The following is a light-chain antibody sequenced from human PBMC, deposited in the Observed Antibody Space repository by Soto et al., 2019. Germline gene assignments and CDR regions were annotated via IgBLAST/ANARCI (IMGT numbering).Light chain of an antibody. CDR1: HGVSGS. Sequence: IVLTQSPGTLSLSPGERATLSCRANHGVSGSFLAWYQQRPGQAPRLLIYRASTRATGIPARFSGSGSGTEFTLTISSLQSEDFTVYSCLQYHNLWAFGQGTKVDIK. CDR2: RAS. CDR3: LQYHNLWA. V-gene: IGKV3-15*01. J-gene: IGKJ1*01.